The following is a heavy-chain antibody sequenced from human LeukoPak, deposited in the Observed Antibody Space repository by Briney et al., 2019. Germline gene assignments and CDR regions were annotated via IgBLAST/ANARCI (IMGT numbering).Heavy chain of an antibody. CDR1: GGTFSSYA. CDR2: IIPILGTA. Sequence: SVKVSCKASGGTFSSYAISWVRQAPGQGLEWMGRIIPILGTANYAQKFQGRVTITADKSTSTAYMELSSLRSEDTAVYYCARDSGYSSSWYACWGQGTLVTVSS. D-gene: IGHD6-13*01. CDR3: ARDSGYSSSWYAC. V-gene: IGHV1-69*04. J-gene: IGHJ5*01.